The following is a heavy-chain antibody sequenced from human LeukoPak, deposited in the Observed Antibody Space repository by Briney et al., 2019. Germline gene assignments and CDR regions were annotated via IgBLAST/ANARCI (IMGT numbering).Heavy chain of an antibody. J-gene: IGHJ4*02. V-gene: IGHV4-34*01. CDR1: GGSFSGYY. Sequence: SETLSLTCAVYGGSFSGYYWSWIRQPPGKGLEWIGEINHSGSTNYNPSLKSRVTISVDTSKNQFSLKLSSVTAADTAVYYCARDASSGEFDYWGQGTLVTVSS. D-gene: IGHD3-22*01. CDR2: INHSGST. CDR3: ARDASSGEFDY.